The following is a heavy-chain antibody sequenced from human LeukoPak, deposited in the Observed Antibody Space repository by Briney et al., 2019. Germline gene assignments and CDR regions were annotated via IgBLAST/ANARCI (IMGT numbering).Heavy chain of an antibody. J-gene: IGHJ3*02. Sequence: ASVKVSCKASGYTFTSYGISWVRQAPGQGLEWMGWISAYNGNTNYAQKLQGRVTMTTDTSTSTAYVELRSLRSDDTAVYYCARPSGSYEDDAFDIWAKGQWSPSLQ. CDR3: ARPSGSYEDDAFDI. CDR2: ISAYNGNT. CDR1: GYTFTSYG. D-gene: IGHD1-26*01. V-gene: IGHV1-18*04.